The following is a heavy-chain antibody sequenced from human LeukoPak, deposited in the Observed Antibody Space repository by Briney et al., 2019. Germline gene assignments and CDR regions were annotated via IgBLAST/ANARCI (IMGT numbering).Heavy chain of an antibody. D-gene: IGHD6-6*01. CDR3: ARGAWRIAAFFDY. J-gene: IGHJ4*02. V-gene: IGHV3-48*04. CDR1: GFTFSSYG. CDR2: ISSSASTI. Sequence: GGSLRLSCAASGFTFSSYGMHWVRQAPGKGLEWVSYISSSASTIYYADSVKGRFTISRDNAKNSLYLQMNSLRAEDTAVYYCARGAWRIAAFFDYWGQGTLVTVSS.